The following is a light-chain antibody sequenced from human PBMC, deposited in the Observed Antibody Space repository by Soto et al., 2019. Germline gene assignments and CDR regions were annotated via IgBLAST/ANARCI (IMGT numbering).Light chain of an antibody. CDR3: CSFAGSYTFCV. Sequence: QSALTQPRSVSGSPGQSVTISCTGTSSDVGDYNYVSWYQQYPGKAPKLVIYDVSKRPSGVPDRFSGSKSGNTASLTIAGLQAEDEADYYCCSFAGSYTFCVFGGGTKLTVL. CDR1: SSDVGDYNY. CDR2: DVS. J-gene: IGLJ3*02. V-gene: IGLV2-11*01.